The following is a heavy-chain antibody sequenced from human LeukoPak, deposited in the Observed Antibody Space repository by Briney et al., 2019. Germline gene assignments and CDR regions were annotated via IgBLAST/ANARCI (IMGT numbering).Heavy chain of an antibody. CDR3: AREPDIVATGFDY. J-gene: IGHJ4*02. V-gene: IGHV3-48*01. D-gene: IGHD5-12*01. CDR1: GFTFSSYS. Sequence: GGSLRLSCAASGFTFSSYSMNWVRQAPGKGLEWVSYISSSSSTIYYADSVKGRFTISRDNAKNSLYLQMNSLRAEDTAVYYCAREPDIVATGFDYWGQGTLVTVSS. CDR2: ISSSSSTI.